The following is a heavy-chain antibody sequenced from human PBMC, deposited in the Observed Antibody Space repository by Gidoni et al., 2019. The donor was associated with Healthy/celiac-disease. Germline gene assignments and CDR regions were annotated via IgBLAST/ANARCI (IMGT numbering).Heavy chain of an antibody. V-gene: IGHV3-7*05. CDR2: IKQDGSEK. D-gene: IGHD2-15*01. CDR3: ARERGGGGSCYSY. CDR1: GFTFSSYW. Sequence: EVQLVESGGGLVQPGGSLRLSCADSGFTFSSYWMSWVRQAPGKGLEWVANIKQDGSEKYYVDSVKGRFTISRDNAKNSLYLQMNSLRAEDTAVYYCARERGGGGSCYSYWGQGTLVTVSS. J-gene: IGHJ4*02.